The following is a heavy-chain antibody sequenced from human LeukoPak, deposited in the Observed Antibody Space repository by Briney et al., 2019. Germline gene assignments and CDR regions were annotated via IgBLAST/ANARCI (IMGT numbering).Heavy chain of an antibody. Sequence: SETLSLTCTVSDGSITSHYWSWIRQPPGKGLEWIGYMYYSGITNYNPSLKSRVTISVDTSKNQFSLKLSSVTAADTAVYYCARDRSTIGMDVWGQGTTVTVSS. J-gene: IGHJ6*02. CDR1: DGSITSHY. CDR3: ARDRSTIGMDV. CDR2: MYYSGIT. D-gene: IGHD1-1*01. V-gene: IGHV4-59*11.